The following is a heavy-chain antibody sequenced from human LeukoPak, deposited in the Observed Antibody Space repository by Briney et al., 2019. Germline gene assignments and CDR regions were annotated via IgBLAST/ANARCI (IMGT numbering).Heavy chain of an antibody. CDR3: ARGARSGSGTYYVMDV. Sequence: SETLSLTCAVYGGSFSGYYWSWLRQPPGKGLEWIGEINHSGSTNYNPSLKSRVTISVDTSKNQFSLKLSSVTAADTAVYYCARGARSGSGTYYVMDVWGQGTTVTVSS. CDR1: GGSFSGYY. V-gene: IGHV4-34*01. CDR2: INHSGST. D-gene: IGHD6-13*01. J-gene: IGHJ6*02.